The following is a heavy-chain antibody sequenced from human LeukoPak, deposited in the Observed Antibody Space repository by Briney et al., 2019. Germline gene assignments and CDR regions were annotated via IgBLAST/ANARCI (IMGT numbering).Heavy chain of an antibody. J-gene: IGHJ4*02. D-gene: IGHD3-22*01. CDR2: IYTSGST. V-gene: IGHV4-61*02. CDR3: AREVLSYYDSSGAFDY. CDR1: GGSISSGSYY. Sequence: SQTLSLTCTVSGGSISSGSYYWSWLRQPAGTGLEWIGRIYTSGSTNYNPSLKSRVTISVDTSKNQFSLKLSSVTAADTAVYYCAREVLSYYDSSGAFDYWGQGTLVTVSS.